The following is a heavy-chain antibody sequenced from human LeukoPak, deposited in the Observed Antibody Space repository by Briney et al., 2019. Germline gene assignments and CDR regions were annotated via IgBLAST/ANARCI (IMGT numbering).Heavy chain of an antibody. Sequence: ASVKVSCKISGYAFTHYFIHSVRQAPRKESEWMGWTSPKSGDRKCAQKFQARVTMTSGTSLSTVYMELDRLTFHHTPVYFSARDNYGTLDYWGQGSLVTVSS. CDR3: ARDNYGTLDY. J-gene: IGHJ4*02. CDR2: TSPKSGDR. V-gene: IGHV1-2*02. CDR1: GYAFTHYF. D-gene: IGHD4-17*01.